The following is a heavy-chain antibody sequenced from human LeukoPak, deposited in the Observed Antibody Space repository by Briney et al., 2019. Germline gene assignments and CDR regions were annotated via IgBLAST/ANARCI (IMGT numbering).Heavy chain of an antibody. CDR2: ISYDGSNK. J-gene: IGHJ6*02. CDR1: GFTFSSYG. V-gene: IGHV3-30*18. D-gene: IGHD4-17*01. Sequence: GRSLRLSCAASGFTFSSYGMHRVRQAPGKGLEWVAVISYDGSNKYYADSVKGRFTISRDNSKNTLYLQMNSLRAEDTAVYYCAKDSWRSTTVTTRGIYYYYGMDVWGQGTTVTVSS. CDR3: AKDSWRSTTVTTRGIYYYYGMDV.